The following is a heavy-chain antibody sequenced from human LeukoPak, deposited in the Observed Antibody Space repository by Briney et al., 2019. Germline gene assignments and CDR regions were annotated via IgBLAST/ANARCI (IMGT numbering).Heavy chain of an antibody. CDR2: INPSSGGT. Sequence: ASVKVSCKASGYTFTGYYMHWVRQAPGQGLEWMGWINPSSGGTNYAQKFRGRVTMTRDTSISTAYMELSRLRSDDTAVYYCARVRVSVRAAVLDHWGQGTLVTVSS. V-gene: IGHV1-2*02. CDR3: ARVRVSVRAAVLDH. CDR1: GYTFTGYY. J-gene: IGHJ4*02. D-gene: IGHD6-25*01.